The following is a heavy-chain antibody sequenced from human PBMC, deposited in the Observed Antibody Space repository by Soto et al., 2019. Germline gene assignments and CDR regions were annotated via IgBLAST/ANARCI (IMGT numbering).Heavy chain of an antibody. Sequence: QVQLQESGPGLVKPSQTLSLTCTVSGGSISSGGYYWSWIRQHPGKGLEWIGYIYYSGSTYYNPSLKSRVTLSVDTSKNQFSLKLSSVTAADTAVYYCAREEGGGYDHRWFDPWGQVTLVTVSS. CDR3: AREEGGGYDHRWFDP. CDR2: IYYSGST. CDR1: GGSISSGGYY. V-gene: IGHV4-31*03. D-gene: IGHD5-12*01. J-gene: IGHJ5*02.